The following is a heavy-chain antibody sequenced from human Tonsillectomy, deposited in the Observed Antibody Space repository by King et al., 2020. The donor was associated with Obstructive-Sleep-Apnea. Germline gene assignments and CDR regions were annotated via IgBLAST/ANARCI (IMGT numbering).Heavy chain of an antibody. D-gene: IGHD6-13*01. CDR1: GFTFDDYA. CDR3: AKDIRAGRIAAAAPDY. Sequence: DVQLVESGGGLVQPGRSLRLSCAASGFTFDDYAMHWVRQAPGKGLEWVSGISWNSGSIGYADSVKGRFTISRDNAKNSLYLQMNSLRAEDTALYYCAKDIRAGRIAAAAPDYWGQGTLVTVSS. CDR2: ISWNSGSI. J-gene: IGHJ4*02. V-gene: IGHV3-9*01.